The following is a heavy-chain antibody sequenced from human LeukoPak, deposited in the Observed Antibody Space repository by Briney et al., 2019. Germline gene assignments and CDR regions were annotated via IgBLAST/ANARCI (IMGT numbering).Heavy chain of an antibody. CDR1: GFTFDDYA. V-gene: IGHV3-9*01. CDR3: AKDGTGTTLDYYYYMDV. CDR2: ISWNSGSI. D-gene: IGHD1-7*01. J-gene: IGHJ6*03. Sequence: GGSLRLSCAASGFTFDDYAMHWVRQAPGKGLEWVSGISWNSGSIGYADSVKGRFTISRDNAKNSLYLQMNSPRAEDTALYYCAKDGTGTTLDYYYYMDVWGKGTTVTVSS.